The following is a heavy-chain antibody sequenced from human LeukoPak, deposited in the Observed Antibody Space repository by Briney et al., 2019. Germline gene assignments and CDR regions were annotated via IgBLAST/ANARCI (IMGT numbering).Heavy chain of an antibody. CDR3: ARVCGGDCPLGHAFDI. CDR2: IGTAGDT. D-gene: IGHD2-21*02. Sequence: PGGSLRLSCAASGFTFSSYDMHWVRQAPGKGLEWVSAIGTAGDTYYPGSVKGGFTISRENAKNSLYLQMNSLRAGDTAVYYCARVCGGDCPLGHAFDIWGQGTMVTVSS. CDR1: GFTFSSYD. J-gene: IGHJ3*02. V-gene: IGHV3-13*01.